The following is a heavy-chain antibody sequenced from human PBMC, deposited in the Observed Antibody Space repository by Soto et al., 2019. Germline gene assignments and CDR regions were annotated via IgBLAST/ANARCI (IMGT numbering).Heavy chain of an antibody. CDR1: GGSISSGGNY. CDR3: ARDPSVANYWYFDL. J-gene: IGHJ2*01. D-gene: IGHD2-15*01. V-gene: IGHV4-31*03. CDR2: IYYSGST. Sequence: QVQLQESGPELVKPSQTLSLTCTVSGGSISSGGNYWSWIRQHPGKGLEWIGYIYYSGSTYYIPSLKSRVTISVDTSQNQFSLKLSSVTAADTAVYYCARDPSVANYWYFDLWGRGTLVTVSS.